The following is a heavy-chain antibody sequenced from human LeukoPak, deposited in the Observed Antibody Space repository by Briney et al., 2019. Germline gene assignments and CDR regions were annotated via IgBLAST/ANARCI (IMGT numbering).Heavy chain of an antibody. D-gene: IGHD6-19*01. V-gene: IGHV3-11*01. CDR3: ARVNSSGWYMAFDY. CDR1: GFTFSDYY. Sequence: GGALRLSRAASGFTFSDYYLSWIRHAPGEGVGWGLYISSSGSTIYYADSVKGRFTISRDNAKNSLYLQMNSLRAEDTAVYYCARVNSSGWYMAFDYWGQGTLVTVSS. CDR2: ISSSGSTI. J-gene: IGHJ4*02.